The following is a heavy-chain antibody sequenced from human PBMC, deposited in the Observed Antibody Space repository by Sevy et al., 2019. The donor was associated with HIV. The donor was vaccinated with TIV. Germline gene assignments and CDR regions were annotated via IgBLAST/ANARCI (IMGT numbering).Heavy chain of an antibody. CDR3: ARDKSEAYFDNSVCSDAFDI. D-gene: IGHD3-22*01. CDR1: GFTFSRYS. CDR2: ISSSSNYI. V-gene: IGHV3-21*01. J-gene: IGHJ3*02. Sequence: GGSLRLSCAASGFTFSRYSMNWVRQAPGKGLQWVSSISSSSNYIYYTDSLKGRFTISRDNGKNSLYMQMNSLRDEDMAGDYCARDKSEAYFDNSVCSDAFDIWGQGTMVTVSS.